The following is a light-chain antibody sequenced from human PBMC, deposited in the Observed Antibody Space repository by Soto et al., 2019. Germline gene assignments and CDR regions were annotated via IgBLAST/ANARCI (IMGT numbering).Light chain of an antibody. V-gene: IGLV2-23*01. Sequence: QSALTQTASVSGSPGQSITISCTGTSSDVGSWYQQHPGKAPKLMIYEGTKRPSGVSNRFSGSKSGDTASLTISGLQAEDEADYCYCSYAGSNNWVFGGGTKLTVL. J-gene: IGLJ3*02. CDR1: SSDVGS. CDR3: CSYAGSNNWV. CDR2: EGT.